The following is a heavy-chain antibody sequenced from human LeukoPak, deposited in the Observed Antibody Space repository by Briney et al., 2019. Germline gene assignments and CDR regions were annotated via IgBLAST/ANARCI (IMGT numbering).Heavy chain of an antibody. CDR3: ARGFGRP. CDR2: IKQDGSEK. J-gene: IGHJ5*02. V-gene: IGHV3-7*03. D-gene: IGHD3-10*01. CDR1: GFTFSNYA. Sequence: TGGSLRLSCAASGFTFSNYAMSWVRQAPGKGLEWVANIKQDGSEKYYVDSVKGRFTISRDNAKNSLYLQMNSLRAEDTAVYYCARGFGRPWGQGTLVTVSS.